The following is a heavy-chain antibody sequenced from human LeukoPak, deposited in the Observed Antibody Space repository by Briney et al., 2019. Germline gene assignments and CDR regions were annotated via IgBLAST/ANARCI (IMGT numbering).Heavy chain of an antibody. CDR2: INAGNGNT. V-gene: IGHV1-3*01. Sequence: ASVKVSCKASGYIFTSYAMHWVRQAPGRRLEWMGWINAGNGNTKYSQKFQGRVTIIRDTSASTVYMELSSLRSEDTAVYYCARGDFGDYFLDYWGQGTLVTVSS. CDR3: ARGDFGDYFLDY. CDR1: GYIFTSYA. D-gene: IGHD4-17*01. J-gene: IGHJ4*02.